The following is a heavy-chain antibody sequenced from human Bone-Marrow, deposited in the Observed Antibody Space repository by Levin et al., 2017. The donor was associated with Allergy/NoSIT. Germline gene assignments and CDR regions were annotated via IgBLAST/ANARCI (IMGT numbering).Heavy chain of an antibody. V-gene: IGHV2-70*01. CDR3: ARIHSSGWYRGAFDI. CDR2: IDWDDDK. Sequence: SGPTLVKPTQTLTLTCTFSGFSLSTSGMCVSWIRQPPGKALEWLALIDWDDDKYYSTSLKTRLTISKDTSKNQVVLTMTNMDPVDTATYYCARIHSSGWYRGAFDIWGQGTMVTVSS. CDR1: GFSLSTSGMC. D-gene: IGHD6-19*01. J-gene: IGHJ3*02.